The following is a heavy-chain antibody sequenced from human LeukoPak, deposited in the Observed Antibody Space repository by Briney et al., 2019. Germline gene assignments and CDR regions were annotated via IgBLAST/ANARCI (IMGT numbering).Heavy chain of an antibody. Sequence: GGSLRLSCAASAFTISSNYMSWGRQAPGKGLEWVSAIYSGGSTYYADSVKGRFTISRDNSKNTPYLQRNSLRAEDTAVYYSASSIDGYNLVHYFDYWGQGTLVTVSS. J-gene: IGHJ4*02. CDR3: ASSIDGYNLVHYFDY. D-gene: IGHD5-24*01. CDR1: AFTISSNY. V-gene: IGHV3-66*01. CDR2: IYSGGST.